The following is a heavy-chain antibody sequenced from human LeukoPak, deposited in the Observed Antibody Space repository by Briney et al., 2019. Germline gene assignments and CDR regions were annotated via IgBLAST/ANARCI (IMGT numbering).Heavy chain of an antibody. D-gene: IGHD6-19*01. CDR3: AREVSVAGNNWFDP. CDR1: GGSISSYY. CDR2: IYYSGST. Sequence: SETLSLTCTVSGGSISSYYWSWIRQPPGKGLEWIGYIYYSGSTNYNPSLKSRVTISVTSKNQFSLKLSSVTAADTAVYSCAREVSVAGNNWFDPWGQGALVTVSS. J-gene: IGHJ5*02. V-gene: IGHV4-59*01.